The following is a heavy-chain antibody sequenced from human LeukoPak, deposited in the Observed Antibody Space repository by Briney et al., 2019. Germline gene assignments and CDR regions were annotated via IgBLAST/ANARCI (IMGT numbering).Heavy chain of an antibody. Sequence: PGGSLRLSCAASGFTFSSYSMNWVRQAPGKGLEWVSSISSSSSYIYYADSVKGRFTISRDNAKNSLYLQMNSLRAEDTAVYYCARARSSGYYYVFGAFDIWGQGTMVTVSS. D-gene: IGHD3-22*01. J-gene: IGHJ3*02. CDR1: GFTFSSYS. CDR3: ARARSSGYYYVFGAFDI. CDR2: ISSSSSYI. V-gene: IGHV3-21*01.